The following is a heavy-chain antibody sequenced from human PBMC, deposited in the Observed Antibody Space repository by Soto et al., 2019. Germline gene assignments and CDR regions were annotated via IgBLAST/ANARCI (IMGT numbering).Heavy chain of an antibody. Sequence: PGGSLRLSCAASGFTFSSYAMHWVRQAPGKGLEWVAVISYDGSNKYYADSVKGRFTISRDNSKNTLYLQMNSLRAEDTAVYYCARELSSYDFWSGSYYYYGMDVWGQGTTVTVSS. V-gene: IGHV3-30-3*01. CDR3: ARELSSYDFWSGSYYYYGMDV. J-gene: IGHJ6*02. D-gene: IGHD3-3*01. CDR1: GFTFSSYA. CDR2: ISYDGSNK.